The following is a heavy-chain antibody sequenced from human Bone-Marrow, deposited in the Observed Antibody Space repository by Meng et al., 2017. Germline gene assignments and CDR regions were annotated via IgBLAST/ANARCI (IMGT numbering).Heavy chain of an antibody. CDR1: GGIFSEYY. V-gene: IGHV4-34*01. CDR3: ARGPTTMAHDFDY. J-gene: IGHJ4*02. CDR2: INHSGST. Sequence: HVQQQQWGGGLLKPSWNLSRTCFVSGGIFSEYYWRWNRQAPGKGLEWIGEINHSGSTNYNPSLESRATISVDTSQNNLSLKLSSVTAADSAVYYCARGPTTMAHDFDYWGQGTLVTVSS. D-gene: IGHD4-11*01.